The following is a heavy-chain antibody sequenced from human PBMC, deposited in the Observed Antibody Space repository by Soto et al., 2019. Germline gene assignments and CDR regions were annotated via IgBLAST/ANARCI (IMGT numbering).Heavy chain of an antibody. J-gene: IGHJ4*02. V-gene: IGHV1-18*01. CDR2: INPYNGNK. Sequence: QVQLVQSGAEVKKPGASVKVSCKASGYTFTSYGISWVRQAPGQGLEWMGWINPYNGNKNCAQKLQGRVTMTTDTSTNTAYRELRILRSDDTAVYYCARDWFAIDYWGQGTLVTVSS. CDR1: GYTFTSYG. D-gene: IGHD3-10*01. CDR3: ARDWFAIDY.